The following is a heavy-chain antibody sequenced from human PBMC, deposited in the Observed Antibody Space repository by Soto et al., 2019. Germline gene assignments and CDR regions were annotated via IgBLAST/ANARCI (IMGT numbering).Heavy chain of an antibody. CDR1: GFTFSSYA. D-gene: IGHD2-8*02. J-gene: IGHJ6*03. CDR2: ISYDGSNK. CDR3: ARSGDYYYYMDV. V-gene: IGHV3-30*14. Sequence: GGSLRLSCAASGFTFSSYAMHWVRQAPGKGLEWVAVISYDGSNKYYADSVKGRFTISRDNSKNTLYLQMGSLRAEDMAVYYCARSGDYYYYMDVWGKGTTVTVSS.